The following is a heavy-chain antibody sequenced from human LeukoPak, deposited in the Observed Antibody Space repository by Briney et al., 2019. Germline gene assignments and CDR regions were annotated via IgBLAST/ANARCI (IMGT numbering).Heavy chain of an antibody. D-gene: IGHD6-19*01. Sequence: SCAXXGFXXXSYGMHWGRQAPGKGLEWVAFIRYDGSEDARKGRFTISRNNSKNTLYLQMNSLRAEDTAVYYCAKKGSGWDYWGQGTLVTVSS. CDR3: AKKGSGWDY. V-gene: IGHV3-30*02. CDR2: IRYDGSE. CDR1: GFXXXSYG. J-gene: IGHJ4*02.